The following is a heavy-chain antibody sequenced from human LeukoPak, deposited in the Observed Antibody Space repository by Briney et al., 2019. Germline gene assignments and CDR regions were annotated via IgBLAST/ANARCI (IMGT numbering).Heavy chain of an antibody. CDR2: ISGSCGST. D-gene: IGHD4-17*01. CDR3: AKSPIDYGDYETHHYFDY. V-gene: IGHV3-23*01. J-gene: IGHJ4*02. Sequence: GGSVRLSCAACGFTFSSYAMSWLRDAPGKGVEGLSAISGSCGSTYYADSAKGRFTISRDNSKTTLYMQMNSLRAEDTAVYYCAKSPIDYGDYETHHYFDYWGQGTLVTVSS. CDR1: GFTFSSYA.